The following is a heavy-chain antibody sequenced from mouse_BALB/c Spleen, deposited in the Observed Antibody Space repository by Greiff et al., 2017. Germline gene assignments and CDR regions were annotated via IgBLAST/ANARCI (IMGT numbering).Heavy chain of an antibody. V-gene: IGHV8-8*01. CDR3: ARSYGNYAMDY. Sequence: QVTLKVCGPGILQPSQTLSLTCSFSGFSLSTSGMGVGWIRQPSGKGLEWLAHIWWDDDKRYNPALKSRLTISKDTSSNQVFLKIASVDTADTATYYCARSYGNYAMDYWGQGTSVTVSS. D-gene: IGHD2-1*01. CDR1: GFSLSTSGMG. J-gene: IGHJ4*01. CDR2: IWWDDDK.